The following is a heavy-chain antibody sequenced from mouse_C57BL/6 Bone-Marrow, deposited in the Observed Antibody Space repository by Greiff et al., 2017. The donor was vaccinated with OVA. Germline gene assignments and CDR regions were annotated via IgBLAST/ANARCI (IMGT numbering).Heavy chain of an antibody. V-gene: IGHV1-62-2*01. Sequence: QVQLQQPGTELVKPGASVKLSCKASGYTFTSYWMHWVKQRPGQGLEWIGWFYPGSGSIKYNEKFKDKATLTADKSSSTVYMELSRLTSEDSAVYFCARHEEDYGRSYYFDYWGQGTTLTVSS. CDR2: FYPGSGSI. CDR1: GYTFTSYW. J-gene: IGHJ2*01. CDR3: ARHEEDYGRSYYFDY. D-gene: IGHD1-1*01.